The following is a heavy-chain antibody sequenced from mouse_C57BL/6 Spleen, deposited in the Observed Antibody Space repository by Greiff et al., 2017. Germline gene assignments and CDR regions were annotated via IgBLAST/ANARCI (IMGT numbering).Heavy chain of an antibody. CDR2: IHPNSGST. J-gene: IGHJ4*01. CDR1: GYTFTSYW. D-gene: IGHD1-1*01. CDR3: ARNPWDGSSSYYYAMDY. Sequence: VQLQQPGAELVKPGASVKLSCKASGYTFTSYWMHWVKQRPGQGLEWIGMIHPNSGSTNYNEKFKSKATLTVDKSSSAAYMQLSSLTAEDSAVYYVARNPWDGSSSYYYAMDYWGQGTSVTVSS. V-gene: IGHV1-64*01.